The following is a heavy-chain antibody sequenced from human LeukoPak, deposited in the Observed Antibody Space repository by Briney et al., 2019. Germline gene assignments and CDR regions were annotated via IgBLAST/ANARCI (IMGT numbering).Heavy chain of an antibody. V-gene: IGHV3-64*01. J-gene: IGHJ4*02. D-gene: IGHD2-2*02. CDR1: VFTFSLYA. Sequence: GGSLRLSCAASVFTFSLYAMHWVRQAPGKGLEYVSAITSNGGSAYYANSVKGRFTISRDNPKNTLYLQMGSLRAEDIAVYYCAREYCDSTTCYKTIDYWGQGTLVTVSS. CDR3: AREYCDSTTCYKTIDY. CDR2: ITSNGGSA.